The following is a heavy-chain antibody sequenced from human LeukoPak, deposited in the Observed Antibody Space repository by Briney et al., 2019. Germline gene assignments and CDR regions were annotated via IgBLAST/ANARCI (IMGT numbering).Heavy chain of an antibody. J-gene: IGHJ6*03. CDR1: GGTFSSYA. CDR3: ARGLHYDFWSGSYPPYYMGV. V-gene: IGHV1-69*13. D-gene: IGHD3-3*01. CDR2: IIPIFGTA. Sequence: VKVSCKASGGTFSSYAISWVRQAPGQGLEWMGGIIPIFGTANYAQKFQGRVTITADESTSTAYVELSSLRSEDTAVYYCARGLHYDFWSGSYPPYYMGVWGKGTTVTVSS.